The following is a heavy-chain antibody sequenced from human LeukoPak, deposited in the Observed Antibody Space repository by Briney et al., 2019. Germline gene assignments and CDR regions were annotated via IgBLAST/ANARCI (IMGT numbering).Heavy chain of an antibody. J-gene: IGHJ5*02. D-gene: IGHD6-13*01. CDR1: GGSISSSSYY. CDR2: IYYSGNT. V-gene: IGHV4-39*01. Sequence: SETLSLTCTVSGGSISSSSYYWGWIRQPPGKGLEWIGSIYYSGNTYYNPSLKSRVTVSVDTSKNQFSLKLNSVTAADTAVYYCARLPSSSWLNWFDPWGQGTLVIVSS. CDR3: ARLPSSSWLNWFDP.